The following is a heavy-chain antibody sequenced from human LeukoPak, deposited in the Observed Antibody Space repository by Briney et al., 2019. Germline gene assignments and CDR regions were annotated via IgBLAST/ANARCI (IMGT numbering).Heavy chain of an antibody. CDR1: GFTSGDFA. CDR2: ISSSSSYI. CDR3: ARDNYDSSGYDFDY. V-gene: IGHV3-21*01. D-gene: IGHD3-22*01. Sequence: PGGSLRLSCTTSGFTSGDFAMSWFSQPPGKGLGWVSSISSSSSYIYYADSVKGRFTISRDNAKNSLYLQMNSLRAEDTAVYYCARDNYDSSGYDFDYWGQGTLVTVSS. J-gene: IGHJ4*02.